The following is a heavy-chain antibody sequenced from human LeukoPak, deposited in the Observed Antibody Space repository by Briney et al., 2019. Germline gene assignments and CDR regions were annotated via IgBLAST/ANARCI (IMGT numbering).Heavy chain of an antibody. CDR1: GFTFSSYG. V-gene: IGHV3-33*01. D-gene: IGHD3-16*01. CDR2: ILNDGSQE. J-gene: IGHJ3*02. CDR3: ARDDALGDNALDI. Sequence: TGGSLRLSCAASGFTFSSYGMHWVRQAPGKGLEWVAVILNDGSQEKYADSVKGRFTISRDNSKNTQFLQMNSLGAEDTAVYCCARDDALGDNALDIWGQGTMATVSS.